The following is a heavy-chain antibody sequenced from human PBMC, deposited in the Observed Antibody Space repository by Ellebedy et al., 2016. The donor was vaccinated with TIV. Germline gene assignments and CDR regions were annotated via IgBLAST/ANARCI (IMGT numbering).Heavy chain of an antibody. CDR3: ARDNTNPRSAFDI. CDR2: IKQDGSEK. J-gene: IGHJ3*02. CDR1: GFTFSSYW. Sequence: GGSLRLSCAASGFTFSSYWMSWVRRAPGKGLEWVANIKQDGSEKYYVDSVKGRFTISRDNAKNSLNLQMNSLRAEDTAVYYCARDNTNPRSAFDIWGQGTMVTVSS. V-gene: IGHV3-7*03.